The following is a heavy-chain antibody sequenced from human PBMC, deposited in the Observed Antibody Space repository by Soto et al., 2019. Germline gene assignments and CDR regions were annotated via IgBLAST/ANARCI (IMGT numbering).Heavy chain of an antibody. J-gene: IGHJ6*02. CDR3: PRAKGSVNAYNAYYYYVLDV. CDR1: GGTFSSYA. D-gene: IGHD3-10*01. V-gene: IGHV1-69*06. CDR2: IIPIFSTT. Sequence: ASVKLSFKASGGTFSSYAISWVRQAPGQGLEWMGGIIPIFSTTNYVQKFQGRVTITADKSTSTAYMALNSLRSEDKAVYFSPRAKGSVNAYNAYYYYVLDVCAQGSTLIVSS.